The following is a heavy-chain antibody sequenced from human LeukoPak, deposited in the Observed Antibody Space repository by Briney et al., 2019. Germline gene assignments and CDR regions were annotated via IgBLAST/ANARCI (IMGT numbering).Heavy chain of an antibody. J-gene: IGHJ3*02. Sequence: SETLSLTCTVSGGSISSYYWSWIRQPAGKGLEWIGRIYTSGSTTYNPSLKSRVTMSVDTSKNQFSLKLSSVTAADTAVYYCARLTGTREKNAFDIWGQGTMVTVSS. D-gene: IGHD7-27*01. CDR3: ARLTGTREKNAFDI. V-gene: IGHV4-4*07. CDR2: IYTSGST. CDR1: GGSISSYY.